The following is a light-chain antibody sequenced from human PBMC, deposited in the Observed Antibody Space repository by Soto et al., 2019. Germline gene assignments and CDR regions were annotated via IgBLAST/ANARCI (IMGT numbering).Light chain of an antibody. Sequence: DIQVTQSPSSLSSSLGDRVTITCRASQGIGNDLGWFQQKPGKAPKLLIFAATSFTSGVPPRFSGRGHGTEFTLTISSLPAEDFATYFCLQHNEYPLAFGGGTTVEI. V-gene: IGKV1-17*01. CDR3: LQHNEYPLA. J-gene: IGKJ4*01. CDR2: AAT. CDR1: QGIGND.